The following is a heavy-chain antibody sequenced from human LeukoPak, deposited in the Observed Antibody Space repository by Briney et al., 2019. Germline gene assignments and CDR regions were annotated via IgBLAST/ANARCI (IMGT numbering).Heavy chain of an antibody. Sequence: GGSLRLSCAASGFTFSSYAMSWVRQAPGKGLEWVSAISGSGGSTYYADSVNGRFTISRDNSKNTLYLQMNSLRAEDTAVYYCAKGRRYSYGYAYYFDYWGQGTLVTVSS. CDR2: ISGSGGST. J-gene: IGHJ4*02. D-gene: IGHD5-18*01. V-gene: IGHV3-23*01. CDR3: AKGRRYSYGYAYYFDY. CDR1: GFTFSSYA.